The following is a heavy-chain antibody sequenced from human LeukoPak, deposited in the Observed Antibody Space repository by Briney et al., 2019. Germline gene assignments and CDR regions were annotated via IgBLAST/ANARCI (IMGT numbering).Heavy chain of an antibody. CDR2: INPNNGGT. D-gene: IGHD6-19*01. J-gene: IGHJ5*02. Sequence: ASVKVSCKASGYTFTGYYMHWVRQAPGQGLEWMGWINPNNGGTNYAQKFQGRVTMTRDTSISTAYMELSRLRSDDTAVYYCARGSVWVSGTNWFDPWGQGTLVTVSS. V-gene: IGHV1-2*02. CDR3: ARGSVWVSGTNWFDP. CDR1: GYTFTGYY.